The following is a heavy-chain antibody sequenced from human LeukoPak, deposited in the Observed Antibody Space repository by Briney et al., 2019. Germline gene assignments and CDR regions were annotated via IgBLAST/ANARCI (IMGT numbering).Heavy chain of an antibody. J-gene: IGHJ4*02. Sequence: PSETLSLTCTVSGYSISSGYYWGWIRQPPGKGLEWIGSIYHSGSTNYNPSLKSRVTISVDTSKNQFSLKLSSVTAADTAVYYCASLRTGDFDYWGQGALVTVSS. D-gene: IGHD3-10*01. CDR3: ASLRTGDFDY. CDR2: IYHSGST. CDR1: GYSISSGYY. V-gene: IGHV4-38-2*02.